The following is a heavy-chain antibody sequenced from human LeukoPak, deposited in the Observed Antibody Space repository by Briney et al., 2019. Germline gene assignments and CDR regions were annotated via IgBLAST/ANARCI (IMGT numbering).Heavy chain of an antibody. D-gene: IGHD3-3*01. Sequence: SETLSLTCTVSGGSISSGSYYWSWIRQPAGKGLEWIGRIYTSGSTNYNPSLKSRVTISVDTSKNQFSLKPSSVTAADTAVYYCARDRGLWSGSQFDYWGQGTLVTVSS. CDR1: GGSISSGSYY. CDR2: IYTSGST. J-gene: IGHJ4*02. V-gene: IGHV4-61*02. CDR3: ARDRGLWSGSQFDY.